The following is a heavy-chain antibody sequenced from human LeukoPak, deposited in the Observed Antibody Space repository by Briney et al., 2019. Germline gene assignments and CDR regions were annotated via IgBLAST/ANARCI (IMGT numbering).Heavy chain of an antibody. D-gene: IGHD6-13*01. CDR3: ARDLFAAAAGIAYYFDY. J-gene: IGHJ4*02. CDR2: INPSGGST. CDR1: GYTFTSYY. V-gene: IGHV1-46*01. Sequence: GASVKVSCKASGYTFTSYYMHWVRQAPGQGLEWMGIINPSGGSTSYAQKFQGRVTMTRDTSTSTVYMELSSLRSEDTAVHYCARDLFAAAAGIAYYFDYWGQGTLVTVSS.